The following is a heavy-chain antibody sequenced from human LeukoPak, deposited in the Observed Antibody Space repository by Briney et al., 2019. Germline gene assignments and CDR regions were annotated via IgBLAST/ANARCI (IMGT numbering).Heavy chain of an antibody. CDR1: GGSISSSSYY. Sequence: SETLSLTCTVSGGSISSSSYYWGWIRQPPGKGLEWIGSIYYSGSTYYNPSLKSRVTISVDTSKNQFSLKLSSVTAADTAVYYCARISGSYPNYLDYWGQGTLVTVSS. D-gene: IGHD1-26*01. CDR2: IYYSGST. J-gene: IGHJ4*02. V-gene: IGHV4-39*07. CDR3: ARISGSYPNYLDY.